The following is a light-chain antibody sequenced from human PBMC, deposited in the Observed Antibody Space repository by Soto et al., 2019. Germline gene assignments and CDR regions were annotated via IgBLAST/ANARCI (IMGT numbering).Light chain of an antibody. CDR2: DAS. J-gene: IGKJ5*01. Sequence: AIQLTQSPSSLSASVGDRVTITCRASQGISSALAWYQQKPGKAPKLLIYDASSLESGVPSRFSGSGSGTDFTLTISSLQPEHFATYYCQQFNSYLITFGQGTRLEIK. CDR3: QQFNSYLIT. CDR1: QGISSA. V-gene: IGKV1-13*02.